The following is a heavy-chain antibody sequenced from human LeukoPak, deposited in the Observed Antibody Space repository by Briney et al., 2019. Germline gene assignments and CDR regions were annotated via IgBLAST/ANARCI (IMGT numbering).Heavy chain of an antibody. CDR3: AKDWGPDALRYFDWSYPVDY. Sequence: GGSLRLSCAASGFTFSHAWMSWVRQAPGKGLEWVGHIKSKTDGGTTDYAAPVKGRFTISRDNSKNTLYLQMNSLRAEDTAVYYCAKDWGPDALRYFDWSYPVDYWGQGTLVTVSS. V-gene: IGHV3-15*01. D-gene: IGHD3-9*01. J-gene: IGHJ4*02. CDR1: GFTFSHAW. CDR2: IKSKTDGGTT.